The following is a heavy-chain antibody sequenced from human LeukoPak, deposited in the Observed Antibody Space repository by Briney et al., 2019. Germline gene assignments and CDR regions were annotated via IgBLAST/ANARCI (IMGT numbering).Heavy chain of an antibody. Sequence: SETLSLTCTVSGGSISSYYWSWIRQPPGKGLEWIGYIYYSGSTNYNPSLKSRVTISVDTSKNQFSLKLRSVTAADTAVYYCARGPRSSSWYHFDYWGQGTLVTVSS. CDR3: ARGPRSSSWYHFDY. D-gene: IGHD6-13*01. CDR1: GGSISSYY. V-gene: IGHV4-59*01. CDR2: IYYSGST. J-gene: IGHJ4*02.